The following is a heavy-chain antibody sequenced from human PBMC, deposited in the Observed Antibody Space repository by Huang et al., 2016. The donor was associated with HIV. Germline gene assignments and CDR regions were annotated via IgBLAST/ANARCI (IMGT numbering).Heavy chain of an antibody. D-gene: IGHD3-10*01. V-gene: IGHV4-30-4*08. Sequence: QVQLQASGPGLVKPSQTLSLTCTVSGDSIGSGGHYWSWIRQPPGKGLEWIGFIYYSGSTYHNPSLKSRVTISVDTSKNQFSLKLSSVTAADTAVYFCSRALYYHGSGSYSDYWGRGTLVTVSS. J-gene: IGHJ4*02. CDR2: IYYSGST. CDR1: GDSIGSGGHY. CDR3: SRALYYHGSGSYSDY.